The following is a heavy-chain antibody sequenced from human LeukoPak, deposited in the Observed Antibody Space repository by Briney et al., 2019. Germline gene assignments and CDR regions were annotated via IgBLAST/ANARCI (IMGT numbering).Heavy chain of an antibody. Sequence: ASVKVSCKASGGTFSSYAISWVRQAPGQGLEWMGGIIPIFGTANYAQKFQGRVTITADESTSTAYMELSSLRSKDTAVYYCASFLKHYYYYYMDVWGEGTTVTVSS. CDR3: ASFLKHYYYYYMDV. CDR2: IIPIFGTA. CDR1: GGTFSSYA. J-gene: IGHJ6*03. V-gene: IGHV1-69*13.